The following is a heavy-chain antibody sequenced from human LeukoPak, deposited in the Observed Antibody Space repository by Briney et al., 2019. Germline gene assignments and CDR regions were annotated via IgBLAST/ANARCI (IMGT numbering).Heavy chain of an antibody. CDR3: ARDMYSSSWMGDWFDP. V-gene: IGHV4-39*07. Sequence: PSETLSLTCTVSGGSISSSSYYWGWIRQPPGKGLEWIGSIYYSGSTYYNPSLKSRVTISVDTSKNQFSLKLSSVTAADTAVYYCARDMYSSSWMGDWFDPWGQGTLVTVSS. D-gene: IGHD6-13*01. CDR2: IYYSGST. J-gene: IGHJ5*02. CDR1: GGSISSSSYY.